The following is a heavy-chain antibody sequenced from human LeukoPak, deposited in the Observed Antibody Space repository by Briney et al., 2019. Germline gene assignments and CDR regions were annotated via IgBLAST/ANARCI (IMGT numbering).Heavy chain of an antibody. J-gene: IGHJ6*02. CDR2: INPNSGGT. CDR3: ARGGVYDFWSGYLGAYYYYGMDV. D-gene: IGHD3-3*01. CDR1: GYTFTGYY. V-gene: IGHV1-2*04. Sequence: ASVNVSCTASGYTFTGYYMHWVRQAPGQGLEWMGWINPNSGGTNYAQKFQGWVTMTRDTSISTAYMELSRLRSDDTAVYYCARGGVYDFWSGYLGAYYYYGMDVWGQGTTVTVSS.